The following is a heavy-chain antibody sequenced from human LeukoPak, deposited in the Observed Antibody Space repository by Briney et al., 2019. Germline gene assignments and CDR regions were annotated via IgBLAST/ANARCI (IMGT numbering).Heavy chain of an antibody. Sequence: GGSLRLSCAASGFTFDDYTMHWVRQAPGKGLEWVSGISWNSGSIGYADSVKGRFTISRDNAKNSLYLQMNSLRAEDTALYYCAKVVGYSSGWYDDWGQGTLVTVSS. V-gene: IGHV3-9*01. D-gene: IGHD6-19*01. CDR3: AKVVGYSSGWYDD. CDR2: ISWNSGSI. CDR1: GFTFDDYT. J-gene: IGHJ5*02.